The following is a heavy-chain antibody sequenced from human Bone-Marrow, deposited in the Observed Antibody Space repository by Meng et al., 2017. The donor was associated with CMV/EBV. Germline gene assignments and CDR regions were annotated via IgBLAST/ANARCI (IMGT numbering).Heavy chain of an antibody. J-gene: IGHJ4*02. CDR1: GGSISSYY. V-gene: IGHV4-59*08. D-gene: IGHD6-13*01. Sequence: SETLSLTCTVSGGSISSYYWSWIRQPPGKGLEWIGYIYYSGSTNYNPSLKSRVTISVDTSKNQFSLKLSSVTAADTAVYYCARVGGIAAAGTFDYCGQGTLVTVSS. CDR2: IYYSGST. CDR3: ARVGGIAAAGTFDY.